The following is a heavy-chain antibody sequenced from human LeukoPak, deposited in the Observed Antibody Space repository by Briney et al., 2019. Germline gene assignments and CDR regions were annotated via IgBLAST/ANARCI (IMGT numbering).Heavy chain of an antibody. D-gene: IGHD3-10*01. CDR2: IYHSGST. CDR3: ARDSQGYGSGSYAFDI. J-gene: IGHJ3*02. Sequence: PSETLSLTCAVSGGSISSSNWWSWVRQPPGKGLEWIGEIYHSGSTNYNPSLKSRVTISVDKSKNQFSLKLSSVTAADTAVYYCARDSQGYGSGSYAFDIWGQGTMVTVSS. V-gene: IGHV4-4*02. CDR1: GGSISSSNW.